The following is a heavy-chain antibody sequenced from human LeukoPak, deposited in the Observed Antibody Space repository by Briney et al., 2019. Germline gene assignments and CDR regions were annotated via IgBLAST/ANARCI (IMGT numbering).Heavy chain of an antibody. Sequence: GASVKVSCKASGYTFTGYYMHWVRQAPGQGLEWMGWINPNSGGTNYAQKFQGRVTMTRDTSISTAYMELSRLRSDDTAVYYCARVRWELLGEPEWVDYWGQGTLVTVSS. V-gene: IGHV1-2*02. CDR2: INPNSGGT. D-gene: IGHD1-26*01. CDR1: GYTFTGYY. CDR3: ARVRWELLGEPEWVDY. J-gene: IGHJ4*02.